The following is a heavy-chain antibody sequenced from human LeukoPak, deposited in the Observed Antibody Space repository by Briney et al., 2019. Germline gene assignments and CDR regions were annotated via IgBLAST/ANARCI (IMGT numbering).Heavy chain of an antibody. CDR1: GFTFSSYG. V-gene: IGHV3-30*03. D-gene: IGHD3-22*01. Sequence: GRSLRLSCAASGFTFSSYGMHWVRQAPGKGLEWVAVISYDGSNKYYADSVKGRFTISRDNSKNTLYLQMNSLRAEDTAVYYCARGYDSSGYYHDYWGQGTLVTVSS. CDR3: ARGYDSSGYYHDY. CDR2: ISYDGSNK. J-gene: IGHJ4*02.